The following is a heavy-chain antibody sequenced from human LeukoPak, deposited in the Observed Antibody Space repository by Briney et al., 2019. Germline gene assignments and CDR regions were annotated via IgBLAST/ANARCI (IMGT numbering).Heavy chain of an antibody. CDR1: GFTFSSYR. CDR2: ISSSSSYI. J-gene: IGHJ3*02. Sequence: KPGGSLRLSCAASGFTFSSYRMNWVRQAPGKGLEWVSSISSSSSYIYYADSVKGRFTISRDNAKNSLYLQMNSLRAEDTAVYYCARAKDYDFWSGYLPDAFDIWGQGTMVTVSS. V-gene: IGHV3-21*01. CDR3: ARAKDYDFWSGYLPDAFDI. D-gene: IGHD3-3*01.